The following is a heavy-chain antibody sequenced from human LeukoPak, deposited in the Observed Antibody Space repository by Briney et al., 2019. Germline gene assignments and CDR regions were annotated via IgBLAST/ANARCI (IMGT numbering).Heavy chain of an antibody. CDR3: ARSVEGYCSGGSCYSYYYYMDV. V-gene: IGHV4-59*01. D-gene: IGHD2-15*01. CDR1: GGSISSYY. J-gene: IGHJ6*03. Sequence: PSETLSLTCTVSGGSISSYYWSWIRQPPGKGLEWIGYIYYSGSTNYNPSLKSRVTISVDTSKNQFSLKLSSVTAADTAVYYCARSVEGYCSGGSCYSYYYYMDVWGKGTTVTISS. CDR2: IYYSGST.